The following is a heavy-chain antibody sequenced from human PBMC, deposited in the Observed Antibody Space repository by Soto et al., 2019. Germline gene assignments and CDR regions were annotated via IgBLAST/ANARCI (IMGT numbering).Heavy chain of an antibody. CDR3: TKEKSVMYSGYDAFDV. Sequence: EVQLVESGGGLVQPGGSLRLSCAASGFTFNSYEMDWVRQAPGKGLEWVAYISSGGTIYYTDSVKGRFTISRDNADNSLYLQMNSLRAEDTAVYDCTKEKSVMYSGYDAFDVWGRGTIVTVSS. V-gene: IGHV3-48*03. CDR1: GFTFNSYE. D-gene: IGHD5-12*01. J-gene: IGHJ3*01. CDR2: ISSGGTI.